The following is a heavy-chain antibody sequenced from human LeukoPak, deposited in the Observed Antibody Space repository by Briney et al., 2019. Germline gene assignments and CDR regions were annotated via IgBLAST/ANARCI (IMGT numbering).Heavy chain of an antibody. J-gene: IGHJ4*02. D-gene: IGHD1-26*01. V-gene: IGHV3-11*06. CDR2: IDGTSSDT. Sequence: PGGSLRLSCAASGFTLADFYMSWISQAPGXGLEWVSYIDGTSSDTNYAGCVRGRFTVSRDNAKNSLYLQRNRLRAEDTGVYDCVRGERVAPDWGQGTLVTVSS. CDR3: VRGERVAPD. CDR1: GFTLADFY.